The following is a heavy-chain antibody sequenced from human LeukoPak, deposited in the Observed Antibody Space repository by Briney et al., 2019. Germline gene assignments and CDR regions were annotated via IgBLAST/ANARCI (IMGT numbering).Heavy chain of an antibody. CDR2: IIPIFGTA. CDR1: GGTFSSYA. CDR3: ARGIVVVVAATGGTYYYGMDV. V-gene: IGHV1-69*01. Sequence: GASVKVSCKASGGTFSSYAISWVRQAPGQGLEWMGGIIPIFGTANYAQKFQGRVTITADESTSTAYMELSSLRSEDTAVYYCARGIVVVVAATGGTYYYGMDVWGQGTTVTVSS. D-gene: IGHD2-15*01. J-gene: IGHJ6*02.